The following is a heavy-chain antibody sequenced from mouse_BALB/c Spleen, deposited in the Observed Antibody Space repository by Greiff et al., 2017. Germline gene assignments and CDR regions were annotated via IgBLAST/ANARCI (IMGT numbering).Heavy chain of an antibody. D-gene: IGHD2-2*01. CDR1: GFAFSSYD. V-gene: IGHV5-12-1*01. Sequence: EVQLVESGGGLVKPGGSLKLSCAASGFAFSSYDMSWVRQTPEKRLEWVAYISSGGGSTYYPDSVKGRFTISRDNARNILYLQMSSLRSEDTAMYYCARGYGLYYFDYWGQGTTLTVSS. J-gene: IGHJ2*01. CDR3: ARGYGLYYFDY. CDR2: ISSGGGST.